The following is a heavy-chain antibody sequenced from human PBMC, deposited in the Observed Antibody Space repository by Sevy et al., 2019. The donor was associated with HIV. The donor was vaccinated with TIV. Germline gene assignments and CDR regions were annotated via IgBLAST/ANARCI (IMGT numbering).Heavy chain of an antibody. J-gene: IGHJ4*02. V-gene: IGHV3-23*01. Sequence: GGSLRLSCAASGFTFSKYSMSWVRQPPGKGLEWVSTLSFGCGEKNHADSVMGRFTISRDNSKNSLYLQMNNLRAEDTAVYYCAREGCTKPHDYWGQGTLVTVSS. D-gene: IGHD2-8*01. CDR2: LSFGCGEK. CDR3: AREGCTKPHDY. CDR1: GFTFSKYS.